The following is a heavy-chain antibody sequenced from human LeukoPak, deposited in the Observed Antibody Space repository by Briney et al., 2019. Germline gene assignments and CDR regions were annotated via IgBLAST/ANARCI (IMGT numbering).Heavy chain of an antibody. Sequence: GASVKVSCKASGYTFPSHGFSWVRHAPGQGLEWMGWINAYNGNTKYAQQLQDRVTMTRDASTRTVHLELRGLRCDDPAVYYCARRQGTTLGFDYWGQGTLVTVSS. CDR3: ARRQGTTLGFDY. CDR2: INAYNGNT. V-gene: IGHV1-18*01. D-gene: IGHD1-1*01. J-gene: IGHJ4*02. CDR1: GYTFPSHG.